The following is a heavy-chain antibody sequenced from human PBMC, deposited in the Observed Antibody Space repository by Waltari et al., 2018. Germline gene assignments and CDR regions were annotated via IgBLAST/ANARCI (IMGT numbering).Heavy chain of an antibody. Sequence: EVQLVESGGGLVQPGGSLRLSCAASGFTFSSYWMSWVRQAPGKGVGWVANIKHDGSEKYYVDSVKCRFTISRDNAKNSLYLQMNSLRAEDTAVYYCASWLAAAGNFDYWGQGTLVTVSS. CDR1: GFTFSSYW. V-gene: IGHV3-7*01. CDR3: ASWLAAAGNFDY. CDR2: IKHDGSEK. D-gene: IGHD6-13*01. J-gene: IGHJ4*02.